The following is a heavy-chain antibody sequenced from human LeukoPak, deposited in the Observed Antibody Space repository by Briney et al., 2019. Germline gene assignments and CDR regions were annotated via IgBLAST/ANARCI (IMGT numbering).Heavy chain of an antibody. CDR2: ISSNGGST. CDR1: GFTFSSYA. J-gene: IGHJ5*02. CDR3: AREYITGTYGFDP. Sequence: PGGSLRLSCAASGFTFSSYAMHWVRQAPGKGLEYVSAISSNGGSTYYANSVKGRFTISRDNSKNTLYLQMGSLRAEDMAVYYCAREYITGTYGFDPWGQGTLVTVSS. V-gene: IGHV3-64*01. D-gene: IGHD1-20*01.